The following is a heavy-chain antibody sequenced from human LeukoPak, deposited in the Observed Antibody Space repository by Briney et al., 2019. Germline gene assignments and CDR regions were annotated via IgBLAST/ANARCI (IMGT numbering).Heavy chain of an antibody. J-gene: IGHJ4*02. CDR3: ARHITSGRDSSYDY. CDR2: IYYSGST. CDR1: GGSISSSSYY. Sequence: SEXLSLTCTVSGGSISSSSYYWGWVRQPPGKGLEWIGSIYYSGSTYYNPSLKSRVTISVDTSKNQFSLKLSSVTAADTAVYYCARHITSGRDSSYDYWGQGTLVTVSS. V-gene: IGHV4-39*01. D-gene: IGHD3-22*01.